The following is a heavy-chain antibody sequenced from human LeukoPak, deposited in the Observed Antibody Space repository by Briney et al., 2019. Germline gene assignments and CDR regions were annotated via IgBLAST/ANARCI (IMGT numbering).Heavy chain of an antibody. V-gene: IGHV1-69*05. CDR2: IIPIFGTA. J-gene: IGHJ3*02. CDR3: ARRHDYGDSFDI. D-gene: IGHD4-17*01. Sequence: SVKVSCKASGGTFSSYAISWVRQAPGQGLEWMGGIIPIFGTANYAQKFQGRVTITTDESTSTAYMELSSLRSEDTAVYYCARRHDYGDSFDIWGQGTMATVSS. CDR1: GGTFSSYA.